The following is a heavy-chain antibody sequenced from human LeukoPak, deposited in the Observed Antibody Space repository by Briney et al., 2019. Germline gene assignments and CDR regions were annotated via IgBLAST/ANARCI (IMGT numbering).Heavy chain of an antibody. CDR3: AKDKGPYCYIFDY. CDR2: ISWNSGSI. Sequence: GGSLRLSCAASGFTFDDYAMHWVRQAPGKGLEWVSGISWNSGSIGYADSVKGRFTISRDNAKNSLYLQMNSLRAEDTALYYCAKDKGPYCYIFDYWGQGTLVTVSS. CDR1: GFTFDDYA. J-gene: IGHJ4*02. V-gene: IGHV3-9*01. D-gene: IGHD2-21*01.